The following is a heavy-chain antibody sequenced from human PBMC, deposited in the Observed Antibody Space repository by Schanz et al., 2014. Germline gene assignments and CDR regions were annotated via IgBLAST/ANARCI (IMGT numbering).Heavy chain of an antibody. V-gene: IGHV1-69*02. J-gene: IGHJ6*02. D-gene: IGHD3-16*01. Sequence: QDQLLQSGAAVKKPGSSVRVSCKASGGTLDTYKIAWMRQVPGQGLEWMGRIIPFLAVSNYAQDFQGRVTFTADRATSTVHMDLRSLRSEDTGLYYCARAGRGYAYPLNSYPMDVWGQGTTVIVSS. CDR2: IIPFLAVS. CDR1: GGTLDTYK. CDR3: ARAGRGYAYPLNSYPMDV.